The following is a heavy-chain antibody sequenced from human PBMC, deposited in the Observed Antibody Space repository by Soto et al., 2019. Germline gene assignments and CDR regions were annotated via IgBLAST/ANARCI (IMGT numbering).Heavy chain of an antibody. Sequence: SETLSLTCTVSGGSVNSENHYWVWIRQPPGKGLEWISSIISTGRTYYNPSLRSRVTISVDTSKNQFSLRLNSVTAADTAVYYCARSSIKPQVFMYPFDSWSQGTLVTXSS. D-gene: IGHD3-3*01. V-gene: IGHV4-39*01. CDR1: GGSVNSENHY. J-gene: IGHJ4*02. CDR2: IISTGRT. CDR3: ARSSIKPQVFMYPFDS.